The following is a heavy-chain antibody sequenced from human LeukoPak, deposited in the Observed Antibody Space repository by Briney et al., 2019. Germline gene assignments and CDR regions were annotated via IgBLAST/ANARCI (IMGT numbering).Heavy chain of an antibody. J-gene: IGHJ4*02. CDR3: ARVFYGSGSYDFDY. D-gene: IGHD3-10*01. V-gene: IGHV3-7*04. CDR2: IKQGGSEK. Sequence: GGSLRLSCAASGFTFSSYWMSWVRQAPGKRLEWVANIKQGGSEKYYVDSVKGRFTISRDNAKNSLYLQMNSPRAEDTAVYYCARVFYGSGSYDFDYWGQGTLVTVSS. CDR1: GFTFSSYW.